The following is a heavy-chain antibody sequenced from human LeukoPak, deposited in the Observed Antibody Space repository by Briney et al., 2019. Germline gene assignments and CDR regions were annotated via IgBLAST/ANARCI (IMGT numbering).Heavy chain of an antibody. D-gene: IGHD6-19*01. CDR1: GFTFSSYG. CDR2: IWYDGSNK. J-gene: IGHJ4*02. Sequence: GGSLRLSCAASGFTFSSYGMHWVRQAPGKGLEWVAVIWYDGSNKYYADSVKGRFTISRDNSKNTLYLQMNSLRAEDTAVYYCARDLEVAVAGTRWDYWGQGTLVTVSS. CDR3: ARDLEVAVAGTRWDY. V-gene: IGHV3-33*01.